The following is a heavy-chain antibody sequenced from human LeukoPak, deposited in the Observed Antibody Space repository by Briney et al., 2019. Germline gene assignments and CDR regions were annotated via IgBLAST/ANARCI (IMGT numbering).Heavy chain of an antibody. J-gene: IGHJ6*02. CDR1: GYTXTSYY. D-gene: IGHD1-26*01. CDR3: ARATNFYYYYGMDV. CDR2: INPSSGAT. Sequence: GASVKVSCETSGYTXTSYYIHGVRQAPGQGLEWMAIINPSSGATNYAQKFQGRVTMTRDTSTSTVYMELSSQRSEDTAVYYCARATNFYYYYGMDVWGQGTTVTVSS. V-gene: IGHV1-46*01.